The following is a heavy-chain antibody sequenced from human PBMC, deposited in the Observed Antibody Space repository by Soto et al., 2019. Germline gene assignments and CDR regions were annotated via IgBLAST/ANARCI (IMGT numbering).Heavy chain of an antibody. J-gene: IGHJ4*02. Sequence: EVQLVQSGAEVKQPGESLKISCKGSGYSFTNHWIDWVRQIPGKGLQWMGVIYPADSDIKYSPSFQGHVTLSVDKSTSTAYLQWGGLKASDTGVYFCARRIYGANDYWGQGTQVTVSS. CDR2: IYPADSDI. CDR3: ARRIYGANDY. D-gene: IGHD4-17*01. V-gene: IGHV5-51*01. CDR1: GYSFTNHW.